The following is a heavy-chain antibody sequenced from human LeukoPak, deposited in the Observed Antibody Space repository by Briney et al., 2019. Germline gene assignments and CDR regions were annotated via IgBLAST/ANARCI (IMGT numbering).Heavy chain of an antibody. CDR1: GFTFSSYA. J-gene: IGHJ5*02. V-gene: IGHV3-23*01. CDR2: ISVSGGSP. CDR3: AKGLREYDFWSGYAT. D-gene: IGHD3-3*01. Sequence: GGSLRLSCAASGFTFSSYAMMWVRQAPGKGLDWVSTISVSGGSPNYADSVKGRFTISRDSSKNTLFLQMNSLRAEDTALYYCAKGLREYDFWSGYATWGQGTLVTVSS.